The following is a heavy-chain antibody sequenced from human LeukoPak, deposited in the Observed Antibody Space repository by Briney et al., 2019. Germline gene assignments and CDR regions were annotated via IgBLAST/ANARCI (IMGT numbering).Heavy chain of an antibody. CDR2: IKSKTDGGTT. D-gene: IGHD6-13*01. CDR3: ARGGDFSSSWYVSYY. CDR1: GFTFSNAW. J-gene: IGHJ4*02. V-gene: IGHV3-15*01. Sequence: GGSLRLSCAASGFTFSNAWMSWVRQAPGKGLEWVGRIKSKTDGGTTDYAAPVKGRFTISRDNAKNSLYLQVDSLGAEDTAVYYCARGGDFSSSWYVSYYWGQGTLVTVSS.